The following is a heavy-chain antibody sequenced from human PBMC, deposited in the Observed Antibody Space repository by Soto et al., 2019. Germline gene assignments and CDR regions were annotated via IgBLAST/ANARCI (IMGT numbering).Heavy chain of an antibody. CDR1: GFTFGDYA. CDR2: IRSKAYGGTT. V-gene: IGHV3-49*03. J-gene: IGHJ5*02. D-gene: IGHD3-22*01. Sequence: GGSLRLSCAASGFTFGDYAMSWFRQAPGKGLEWVGFIRSKAYGGTTEYAASVKGRFTISRDDSKSIAYLQMNSLKTEDTAVYYCTTNYYDSSGYDNWFDPWGQGTLVTVSS. CDR3: TTNYYDSSGYDNWFDP.